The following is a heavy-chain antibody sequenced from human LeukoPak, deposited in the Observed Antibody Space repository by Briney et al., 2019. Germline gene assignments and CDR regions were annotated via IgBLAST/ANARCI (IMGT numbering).Heavy chain of an antibody. Sequence: SQTLSLTCTVSGGSISSGGYYWSWIRQHPGKGLEWIGYIYYSGSTYYNPSLKSRVTISVDTSKNQFSLKLSSVTAADTAVYYCVRVRGYSGYAYLDYWGQGTLVTVSS. CDR1: GGSISSGGYY. D-gene: IGHD5-12*01. CDR3: VRVRGYSGYAYLDY. V-gene: IGHV4-31*03. J-gene: IGHJ4*02. CDR2: IYYSGST.